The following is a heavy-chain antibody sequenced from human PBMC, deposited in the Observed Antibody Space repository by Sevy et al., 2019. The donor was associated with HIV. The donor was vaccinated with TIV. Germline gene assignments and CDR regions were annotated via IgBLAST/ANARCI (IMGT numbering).Heavy chain of an antibody. J-gene: IGHJ6*02. CDR3: TTHTRCSSISCYEYYYYGMDV. CDR1: GFTFSNAW. V-gene: IGHV3-15*01. Sequence: GGSLRLSCAASGFTFSNAWMSWVRQAPGKGLEWVGRIKSKTDGGTTDYAAPVKGRFTISRDDSKNTLYLQMNSLKTEDTAVYYCTTHTRCSSISCYEYYYYGMDVWGQGTTITVSS. D-gene: IGHD2-2*01. CDR2: IKSKTDGGTT.